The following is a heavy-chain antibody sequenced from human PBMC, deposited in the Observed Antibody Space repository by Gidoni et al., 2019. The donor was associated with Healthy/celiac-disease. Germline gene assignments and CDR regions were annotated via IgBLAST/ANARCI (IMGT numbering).Heavy chain of an antibody. V-gene: IGHV3-30*04. D-gene: IGHD6-19*01. Sequence: QVQLVESGGGVVQPGRSLRLSCAASGFPFCSYAMHWVRQAPGKGLGWVAVISYDGSNKYYADSVKGRFTISRDNSKNTLYLQMNSLRAEDTAVYYCARDRGEQWLVTWYFDLWGRGTLVTVSS. CDR2: ISYDGSNK. CDR3: ARDRGEQWLVTWYFDL. J-gene: IGHJ2*01. CDR1: GFPFCSYA.